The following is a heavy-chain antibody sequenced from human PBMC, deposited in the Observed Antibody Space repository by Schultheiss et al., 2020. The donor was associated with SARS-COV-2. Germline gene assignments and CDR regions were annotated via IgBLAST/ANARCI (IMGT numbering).Heavy chain of an antibody. Sequence: SETLSLTCTVSGGSISSGDYYWSWIRQPPGKGLEWIGYIYYNGNTYYNPSLKSRVAISVDTSKNQFSLKLSSVTAADTAVYYCARDGSIFGVVIISVGWFDPWGQGTLVTVSS. J-gene: IGHJ5*02. CDR3: ARDGSIFGVVIISVGWFDP. V-gene: IGHV4-30-4*08. CDR1: GGSISSGDYY. D-gene: IGHD3-3*01. CDR2: IYYNGNT.